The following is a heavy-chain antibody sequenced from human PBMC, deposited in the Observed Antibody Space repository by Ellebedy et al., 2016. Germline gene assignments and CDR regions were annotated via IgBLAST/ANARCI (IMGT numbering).Heavy chain of an antibody. CDR3: ARGVTPHFDY. CDR1: GGSISDYF. D-gene: IGHD2-21*02. J-gene: IGHJ4*02. CDR2: IVSSGST. Sequence: SETLSLTCTVSGGSISDYFWSWIRQPAGKGLAWIGRIVSSGSTNYNPSLKSRVSMSVDTSNKQFSLNLNSVTAADPAVYYCARGVTPHFDYWGQGILVTVSS. V-gene: IGHV4-4*07.